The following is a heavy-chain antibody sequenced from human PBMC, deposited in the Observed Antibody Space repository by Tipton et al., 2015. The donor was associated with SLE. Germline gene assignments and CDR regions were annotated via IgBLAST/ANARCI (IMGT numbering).Heavy chain of an antibody. Sequence: SLRLSCAASGFTFSRYAMHWVRQAPGKGLEWVAVIWFDGSNKYYGDSVQGRFTISRDNSKNSVYLEMNSLRVEDTAVYYCARDQAGGNNWFDPWGQGVPVTVSS. J-gene: IGHJ5*02. CDR3: ARDQAGGNNWFDP. CDR2: IWFDGSNK. D-gene: IGHD2-15*01. V-gene: IGHV3-33*01. CDR1: GFTFSRYA.